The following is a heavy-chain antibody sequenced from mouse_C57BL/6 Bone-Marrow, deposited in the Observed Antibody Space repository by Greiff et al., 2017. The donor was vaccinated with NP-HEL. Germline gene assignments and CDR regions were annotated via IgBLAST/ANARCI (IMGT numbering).Heavy chain of an antibody. CDR2: IYPGSGNT. D-gene: IGHD2-2*01. CDR3: AISFGYGY. CDR1: GYTFTDYY. Sequence: QVQLKESGAELVRPGASVKLSCKASGYTFTDYYINWVKQRPGQGLEWIARIYPGSGNTYYNEKFKGKATLTAEKSSSTAYMQLSSLTSEDSAVYFCAISFGYGYWGQGTTLTVSS. V-gene: IGHV1-76*01. J-gene: IGHJ2*01.